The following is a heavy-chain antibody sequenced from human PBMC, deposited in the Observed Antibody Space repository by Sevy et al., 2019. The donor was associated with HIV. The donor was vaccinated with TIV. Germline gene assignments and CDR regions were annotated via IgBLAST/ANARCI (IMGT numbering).Heavy chain of an antibody. J-gene: IGHJ6*02. V-gene: IGHV3-30-3*01. CDR2: ISYDGSNK. Sequence: GGSLRLSCAASGFTFSSYAMHWVRQAPGKGLEWVAVISYDGSNKNYADSVKGRFTISRDNSKNTLYLQMNSLRAEDTAVYYCARSPGYYDFWSGYYTDYYYGMDVWGQGTTVTVSS. CDR3: ARSPGYYDFWSGYYTDYYYGMDV. D-gene: IGHD3-3*01. CDR1: GFTFSSYA.